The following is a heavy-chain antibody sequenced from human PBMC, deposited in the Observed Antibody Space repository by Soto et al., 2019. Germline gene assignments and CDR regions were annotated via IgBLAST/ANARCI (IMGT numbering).Heavy chain of an antibody. J-gene: IGHJ6*02. CDR1: GGSFSGYY. CDR2: INHSGST. D-gene: IGHD6-19*01. Sequence: SETLSLTCAVYGGSFSGYYWSWIRQPPGKGLEWIGEINHSGSTNYNPSLKSRVTISVDTSKSQFSLKLSSVTAADTAVYYCARGSIGARLGYSSGWRFYYYYGMDVRGQGTTVT. CDR3: ARGSIGARLGYSSGWRFYYYYGMDV. V-gene: IGHV4-34*01.